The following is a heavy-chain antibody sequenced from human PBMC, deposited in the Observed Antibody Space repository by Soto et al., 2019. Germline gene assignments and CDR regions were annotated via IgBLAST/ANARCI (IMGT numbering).Heavy chain of an antibody. CDR3: ARELALAGSWGILGH. CDR1: GFSFTIFG. D-gene: IGHD6-19*01. J-gene: IGHJ4*02. CDR2: ISSGGTTI. Sequence: EVQLMQSGGELVKPGGSLRLSCATTGFSFTIFGMHWVRQAPGRGLELIAFISSGGTTIKYADSVRGRFTVSRDNTKSSLFLQMDSLRDEDTVVYYCARELALAGSWGILGHWGQGDQVTVSS. V-gene: IGHV3-48*02.